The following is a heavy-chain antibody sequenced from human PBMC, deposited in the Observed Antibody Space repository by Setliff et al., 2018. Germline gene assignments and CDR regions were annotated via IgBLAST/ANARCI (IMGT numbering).Heavy chain of an antibody. V-gene: IGHV1-69*05. Sequence: SVKVSCKASGGTFSSQGISWVRQAPGQGLEWMGGIMPIFGTTNYARKFQGRVTITTVKSTSTAYMEMSSLRSEDTAVYYCAREFGITASVENYYYYMDVWGKGTTVTVSS. J-gene: IGHJ6*03. CDR2: IMPIFGTT. CDR3: AREFGITASVENYYYYMDV. D-gene: IGHD1-20*01. CDR1: GGTFSSQG.